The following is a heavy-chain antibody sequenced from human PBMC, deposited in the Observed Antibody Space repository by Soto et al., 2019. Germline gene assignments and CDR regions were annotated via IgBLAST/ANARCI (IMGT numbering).Heavy chain of an antibody. J-gene: IGHJ4*02. V-gene: IGHV4-30-4*01. CDR2: IYYSGST. Sequence: SETLSLTCTVSGGSISSGDYYWSWIRQPPGKGLEWIGYIYYSGSTYYNPSLKSRVTISVDTSKNQFSLKLSSVTAADTAVYYCAGLLGDILTGPNDYWGQGTLVTVSS. CDR1: GGSISSGDYY. D-gene: IGHD3-9*01. CDR3: AGLLGDILTGPNDY.